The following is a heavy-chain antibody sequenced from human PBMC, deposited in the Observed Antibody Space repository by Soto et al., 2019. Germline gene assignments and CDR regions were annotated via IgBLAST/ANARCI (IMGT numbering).Heavy chain of an antibody. CDR1: GGTFSSYA. Sequence: QVQLVQSGAEVKKPGSSVKVSCKASGGTFSSYAISWVRQAPGQGLEWMGGIIPIFGTENYAQKFQGRVTITASEATSTAYMELSSLRSEDTAVYYCERSPYDSSGQGYYYYYGMDVWGQGTTVTVSS. CDR2: IIPIFGTE. CDR3: ERSPYDSSGQGYYYYYGMDV. V-gene: IGHV1-69*01. D-gene: IGHD3-22*01. J-gene: IGHJ6*02.